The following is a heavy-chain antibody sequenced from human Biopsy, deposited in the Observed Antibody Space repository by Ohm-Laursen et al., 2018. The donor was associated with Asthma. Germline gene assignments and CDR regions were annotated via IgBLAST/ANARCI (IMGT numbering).Heavy chain of an antibody. CDR3: ARGDSSNWSHYYFDY. V-gene: IGHV3-53*01. J-gene: IGHJ4*02. CDR1: GFTVSRDH. D-gene: IGHD3-22*01. CDR2: IYSGGTS. Sequence: SLRLSCTASGFTVSRDHMFWVRQAPGKGLEWVSVIYSGGTSHTADSVRGPFTISRDYSKNTLYLQIHSLRAEDTAVYYCARGDSSNWSHYYFDYWGQGTLVTVSS.